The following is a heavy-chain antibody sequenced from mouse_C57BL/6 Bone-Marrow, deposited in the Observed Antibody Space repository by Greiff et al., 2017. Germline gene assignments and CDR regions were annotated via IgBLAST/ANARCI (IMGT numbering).Heavy chain of an antibody. J-gene: IGHJ4*01. Sequence: QVQLQQSGPELVKPGASVKISCKASGYAFSSSWMNWVKQRPGKGLEWIGRIYPGDGDTNYNGKFKGKATLTADKSSSTAYMQLSSLTSEDSAVYTCARGGYSNYVDAMDYWGQGTSVTVSS. CDR2: IYPGDGDT. V-gene: IGHV1-82*01. CDR1: GYAFSSSW. CDR3: ARGGYSNYVDAMDY. D-gene: IGHD2-5*01.